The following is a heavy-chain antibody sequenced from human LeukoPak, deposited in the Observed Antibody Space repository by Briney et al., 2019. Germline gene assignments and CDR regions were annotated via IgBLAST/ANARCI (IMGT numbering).Heavy chain of an antibody. D-gene: IGHD5-18*01. Sequence: SETLSLTCAVYGGSFSGYYWSWIRQPPGKGLEWIGEINHSGSTNYNPSLKSRVTISVDTSKSQFSLKLTSVTAADTAVYYCARGGGWLDYWGQGALVTVSS. J-gene: IGHJ4*02. CDR2: INHSGST. V-gene: IGHV4-34*01. CDR3: ARGGGWLDY. CDR1: GGSFSGYY.